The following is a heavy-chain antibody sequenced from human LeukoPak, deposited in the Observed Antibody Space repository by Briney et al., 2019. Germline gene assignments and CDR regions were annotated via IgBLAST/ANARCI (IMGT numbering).Heavy chain of an antibody. CDR1: GFTFSSYA. CDR3: AKDSSIHLNYDFWSGYSRFDY. J-gene: IGHJ4*02. CDR2: ISGSGGST. V-gene: IGHV3-23*01. Sequence: GGSLRLSCAASGFTFSSYAMSWVRQAPGKGLEWVSAISGSGGSTYYADSVKGRFTISRDNSKNTLYLQMNSLRAEDTAVYYCAKDSSIHLNYDFWSGYSRFDYWGQGTLITVSS. D-gene: IGHD3-3*01.